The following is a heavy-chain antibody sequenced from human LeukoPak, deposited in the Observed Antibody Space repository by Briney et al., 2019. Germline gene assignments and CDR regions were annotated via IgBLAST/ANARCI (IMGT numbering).Heavy chain of an antibody. CDR3: ARQKYCTGTTCLTSGYFYYVMDV. J-gene: IGHJ6*02. V-gene: IGHV5-51*01. CDR2: IYPSDSDT. CDR1: GYSFAKFW. D-gene: IGHD2-8*02. Sequence: GESLKISCEGHGYSFAKFWIAWVRQMPGKGLEWMGIIYPSDSDTRYSPSFQGQVTLSADKSINTASLQWSSLKASDTAIYYCARQKYCTGTTCLTSGYFYYVMDVWGQGTTVTVSS.